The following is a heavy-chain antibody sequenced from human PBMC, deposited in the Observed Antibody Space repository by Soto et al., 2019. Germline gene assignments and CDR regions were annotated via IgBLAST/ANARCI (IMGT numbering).Heavy chain of an antibody. Sequence: QVQLQQWGAGLLKPSETLSLTCAVYGGSFSGYYWSWIRQPPGKGLEWIGEINHSGSTNYNPSLKSRVTISVDTSKNQFSLKLSSVTAADTAVYYCARVTIFGVVIIRGHAFDIWGQGTMVTVSS. CDR1: GGSFSGYY. J-gene: IGHJ3*02. D-gene: IGHD3-3*01. CDR2: INHSGST. CDR3: ARVTIFGVVIIRGHAFDI. V-gene: IGHV4-34*01.